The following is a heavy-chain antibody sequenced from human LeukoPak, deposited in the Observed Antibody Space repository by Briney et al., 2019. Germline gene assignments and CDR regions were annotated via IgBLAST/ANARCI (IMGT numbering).Heavy chain of an antibody. D-gene: IGHD1-1*01. J-gene: IGHJ4*02. CDR3: TRDRGAYNLYDY. V-gene: IGHV3-49*03. CDR1: GFTFGDYA. CDR2: IRSKAYGETA. Sequence: GGSLRLSCTASGFTFGDYAISWIRQAPGKGLEWVGFIRSKAYGETADYAASVKGRFTISRDDSKAIAYLQMNSLKTEDTAVYHCTRDRGAYNLYDYWGQGTLVTVSS.